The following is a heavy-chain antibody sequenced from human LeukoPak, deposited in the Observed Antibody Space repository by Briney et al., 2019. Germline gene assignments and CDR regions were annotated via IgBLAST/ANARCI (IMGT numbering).Heavy chain of an antibody. J-gene: IGHJ4*02. V-gene: IGHV4-59*01. Sequence: SETLSLTCTVSGGSINLYYWSWIRQPPGKGLEWIGYFYDTRSPKYNPSLERRVTISVDMSRKQFSLYISSVTTADTAVYYCARGRGSLTYWGQGALATVSS. CDR2: FYDTRSP. D-gene: IGHD3-10*01. CDR3: ARGRGSLTY. CDR1: GGSINLYY.